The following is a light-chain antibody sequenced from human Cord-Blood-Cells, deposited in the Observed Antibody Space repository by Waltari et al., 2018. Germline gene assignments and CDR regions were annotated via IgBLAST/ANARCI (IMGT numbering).Light chain of an antibody. CDR1: SSDVGGYNY. V-gene: IGLV2-8*01. CDR2: EVS. J-gene: IGLJ1*01. CDR3: SSYAGSNNYV. Sequence: QSTLPQPPSAPGSPGQPVTISCTVTSSDVGGYNYVSWYQQHPGKATMLMIYEVSKRPSGVPVRFSGSKSDNTASLTVSGLQAEDEADYDCSSYAGSNNYVFGTGTKVTVL.